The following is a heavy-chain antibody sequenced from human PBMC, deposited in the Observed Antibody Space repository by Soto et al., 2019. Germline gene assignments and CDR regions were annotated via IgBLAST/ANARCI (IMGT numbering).Heavy chain of an antibody. J-gene: IGHJ4*02. CDR2: ISGSGGST. CDR1: GFTFSSYA. Sequence: PGVSLRLSCAASGFTFSSYAMSWVRQAPGKGLEWVSAISGSGGSTYYADSVKGRFTISRDNSKNTLYLQMNSLRAEDTAVYYCAKVPTGPPHSNFDYWGQGTLVTVSS. CDR3: AKVPTGPPHSNFDY. V-gene: IGHV3-23*01.